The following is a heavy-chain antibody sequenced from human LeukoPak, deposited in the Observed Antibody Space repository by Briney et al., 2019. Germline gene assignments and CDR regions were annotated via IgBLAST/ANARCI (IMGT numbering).Heavy chain of an antibody. CDR1: GFTSNSNW. D-gene: IGHD3-22*01. Sequence: GGSLRLSCVASGFTSNSNWMSWVRQAPGKGLEWVANIKQDGSEKYYVDSVKGRFTISRDNAKNSVSLQMNSLRAEDTAVYYCARNKYYDRYFDSWGQGILVTVSS. CDR2: IKQDGSEK. V-gene: IGHV3-7*01. CDR3: ARNKYYDRYFDS. J-gene: IGHJ4*02.